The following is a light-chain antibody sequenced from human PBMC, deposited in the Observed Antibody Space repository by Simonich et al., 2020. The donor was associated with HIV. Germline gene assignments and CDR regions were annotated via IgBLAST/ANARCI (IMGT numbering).Light chain of an antibody. CDR1: SSDVGGYNY. CDR2: DVS. CDR3: SSYTSSSTWV. J-gene: IGLJ3*02. Sequence: QSALTQPASVSGSPGQSITISCTGTSSDVGGYNYVSWYQQHPGKAPKLMIYDVSKRPSGVSNRFSGAKPGNTASLTISGLQAEDEADYYCSSYTSSSTWVLGGGTKLTVL. V-gene: IGLV2-14*01.